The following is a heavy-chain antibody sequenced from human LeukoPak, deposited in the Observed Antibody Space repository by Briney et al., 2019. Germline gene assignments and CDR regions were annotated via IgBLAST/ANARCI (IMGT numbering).Heavy chain of an antibody. CDR2: FIPILDTT. CDR1: GGSFNNYA. CDR3: ARSNDYDYHFNY. V-gene: IGHV1-69*05. D-gene: IGHD5-12*01. Sequence: ASVKVSCKASGGSFNNYAVTWVRQAPGQGLEWMGGFIPILDTTNYAPNFQGRVTITTDESSTTAYMELSSLKWEDTALYYCARSNDYDYHFNYWGQGTLVTVSS. J-gene: IGHJ4*02.